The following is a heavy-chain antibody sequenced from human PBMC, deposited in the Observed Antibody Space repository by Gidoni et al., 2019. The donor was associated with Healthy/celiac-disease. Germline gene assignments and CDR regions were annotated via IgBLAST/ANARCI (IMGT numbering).Heavy chain of an antibody. CDR3: ARDFHSSSSYFDY. Sequence: EVQLVESGGGLVKPGGSLRLSCAASGFPFSSYSMNWVRQAPGKGLEWVASSSSSSNYIYYADSVKGRFTISRDYAKNSLYLQMNSLRAEDTAVYYCARDFHSSSSYFDYWGQGTLVTVSS. CDR1: GFPFSSYS. D-gene: IGHD6-6*01. V-gene: IGHV3-21*01. CDR2: SSSSSNYI. J-gene: IGHJ4*02.